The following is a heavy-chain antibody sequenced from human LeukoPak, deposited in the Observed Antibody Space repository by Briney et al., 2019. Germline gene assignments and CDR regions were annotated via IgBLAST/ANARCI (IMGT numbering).Heavy chain of an antibody. D-gene: IGHD6-13*01. CDR3: ARDIYSSTWNAFDS. Sequence: SETLSLTCTVSSGSMFSSYWTWIRQPAGEGLEWIGRIYTSGSTNYNPSLKSRVIMSVDTSKNQFSLKLSSVTAADTAVYYCARDIYSSTWNAFDSWGQGTLVTVSS. J-gene: IGHJ4*02. CDR2: IYTSGST. CDR1: SGSMFSSY. V-gene: IGHV4-4*07.